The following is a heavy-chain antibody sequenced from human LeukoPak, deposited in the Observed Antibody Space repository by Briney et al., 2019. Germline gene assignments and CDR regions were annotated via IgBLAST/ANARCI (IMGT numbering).Heavy chain of an antibody. CDR1: GFTFSIYA. J-gene: IGHJ4*02. D-gene: IGHD3-3*01. CDR3: ARGGTFGVDISDY. V-gene: IGHV3-21*01. CDR2: ISSSSRNT. Sequence: GGSLRLSCATSGFTFSIYAMSWVRQAPGKGLEWVSSISSSSRNTYYTDSVKGRFTISRDNAKNSLYLQMSSLRAEDTAVYYCARGGTFGVDISDYWGQGTLVTVSS.